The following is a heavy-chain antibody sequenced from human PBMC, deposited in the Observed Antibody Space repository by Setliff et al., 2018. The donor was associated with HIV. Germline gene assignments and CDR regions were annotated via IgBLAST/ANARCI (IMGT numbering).Heavy chain of an antibody. V-gene: IGHV4-34*01. CDR2: INHSGST. J-gene: IGHJ4*02. CDR3: ARGGGYDRSGYYPFDY. CDR1: GGSLSGYH. D-gene: IGHD3-22*01. Sequence: NPSETLSLTCAVYGGSLSGYHWSWIRQSPEKGLEWTGEINHSGSTNYNPSLKSRVTMSVDTSKNQFSLKLSSVTAADTAVYYCARGGGYDRSGYYPFDYWGQGTPVTVSS.